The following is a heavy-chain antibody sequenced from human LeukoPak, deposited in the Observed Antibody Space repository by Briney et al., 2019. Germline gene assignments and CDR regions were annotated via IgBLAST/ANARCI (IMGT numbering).Heavy chain of an antibody. V-gene: IGHV1-69*13. CDR2: IIPIFGTA. CDR1: GGTFSSYA. J-gene: IGHJ6*02. CDR3: ARDLAPPLDYGDYIGYYYYGMDV. D-gene: IGHD4-17*01. Sequence: GASVKVSCKASGGTFSSYAISWVRQAPGQGLEWMGGIIPIFGTANYAQKFQGRVTITADESTSTAYMELSSLRSEDTAVYYCARDLAPPLDYGDYIGYYYYGMDVWGQGTTVTVSS.